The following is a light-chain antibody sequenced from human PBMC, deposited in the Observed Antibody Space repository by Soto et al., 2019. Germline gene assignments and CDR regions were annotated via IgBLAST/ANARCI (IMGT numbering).Light chain of an antibody. CDR3: SSYTKTDTVV. Sequence: QSALTQVVSVSGSPGQSITITCTGTSSDVGTYNHVSWYQQHPGKAPKLMIYNVDYRPSGVSNRFSGSKSGNTASLSISGLQAKDEASYYCSSYTKTDTVVFGGGTKLTVL. CDR1: SSDVGTYNH. CDR2: NVD. V-gene: IGLV2-14*03. J-gene: IGLJ2*01.